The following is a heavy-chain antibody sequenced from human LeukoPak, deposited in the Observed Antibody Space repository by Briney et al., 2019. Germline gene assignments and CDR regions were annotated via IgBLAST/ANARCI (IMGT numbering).Heavy chain of an antibody. CDR3: TRGLRSHDY. CDR1: GFSFGDYA. CDR2: IRSKAYGETT. D-gene: IGHD2-15*01. Sequence: SLTLSWSASGFSFGDYAMSWVRQAPGKGLEWVGFIRSKAYGETTESAASVKGRFSISRDDSTGIAYLQMSSLKTEDAAVYYCTRGLRSHDYWGRGTLVTVCS. V-gene: IGHV3-49*04. J-gene: IGHJ4*02.